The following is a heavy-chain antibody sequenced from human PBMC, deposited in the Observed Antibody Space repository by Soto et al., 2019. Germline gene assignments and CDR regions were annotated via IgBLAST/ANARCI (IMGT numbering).Heavy chain of an antibody. CDR1: GFTFSSYE. V-gene: IGHV3-48*03. J-gene: IGHJ4*02. CDR2: ISSSGDLI. CDR3: AREEINCGGDCFSL. Sequence: EVQLVESGGDLVQPGGSLRLSCAASGFTFSSYEMNWVCQAPGRGLEWISYISSSGDLIYYADSVRGRFTVSRDSAKNSMYLQMNSLRAEDTAVYYCAREEINCGGDCFSLWGQGTLVTVSS. D-gene: IGHD2-21*02.